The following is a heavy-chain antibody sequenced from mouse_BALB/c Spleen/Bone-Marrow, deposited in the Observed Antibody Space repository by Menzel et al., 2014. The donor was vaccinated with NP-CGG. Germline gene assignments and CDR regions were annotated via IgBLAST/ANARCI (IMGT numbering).Heavy chain of an antibody. D-gene: IGHD1-2*01. Sequence: VQLQQSGPELVKPGASVKMSCKASGCTFTSYVMHWVKQKPGQGLEWIGYINPYNDGTKYNEKFKGKATLTSDKSSSTAYMELSSLTSEDSAVYYCTRGLLRLGSDYWGQGTTLTVSS. V-gene: IGHV1-14*01. CDR3: TRGLLRLGSDY. J-gene: IGHJ2*01. CDR1: GCTFTSYV. CDR2: INPYNDGT.